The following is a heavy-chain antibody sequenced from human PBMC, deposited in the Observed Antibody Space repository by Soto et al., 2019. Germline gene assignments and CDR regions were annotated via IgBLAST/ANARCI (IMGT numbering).Heavy chain of an antibody. CDR2: IYYSGST. Sequence: SETLSLTCTVSGGSINSNTYYWGWIRQPPGKGLEWIGSIYYSGSTYHNPSLKSRVTISVDTSKNQFSLKLSSVTAADTSVYFCARGVVGATAPDYWGQGTLVTVSS. V-gene: IGHV4-39*01. CDR1: GGSINSNTYY. D-gene: IGHD1-26*01. J-gene: IGHJ4*02. CDR3: ARGVVGATAPDY.